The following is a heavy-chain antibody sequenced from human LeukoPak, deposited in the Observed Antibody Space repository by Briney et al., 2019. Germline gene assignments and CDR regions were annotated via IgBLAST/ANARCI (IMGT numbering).Heavy chain of an antibody. CDR1: GYTFTGYY. CDR2: INPNSGGT. Sequence: ASVKVSCKASGYTFTGYYMHWVRQAPGQGLEWVGRINPNSGGTNYAQKFQGRVTMTRDTSISTAYMELSRLRSDDTAVYYCARVSSSWYYYFDYWGQGTLVTVSS. CDR3: ARVSSSWYYYFDY. D-gene: IGHD6-13*01. V-gene: IGHV1-2*06. J-gene: IGHJ4*02.